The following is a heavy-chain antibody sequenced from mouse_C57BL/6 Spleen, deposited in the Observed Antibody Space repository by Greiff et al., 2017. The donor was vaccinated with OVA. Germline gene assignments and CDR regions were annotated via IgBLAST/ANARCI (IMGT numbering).Heavy chain of an antibody. Sequence: VQLKESGGGLVKPGGSLKLSCAASGFTFSDYGMHWVRQAPEKGLEWVAYISSGSSTIYYADTVKGRFTISRDNAKNTLFLQMTSLRSEDTAMYYCARDGYDGFAYWGQGTLVTVSA. V-gene: IGHV5-17*01. CDR3: ARDGYDGFAY. J-gene: IGHJ3*01. CDR2: ISSGSSTI. D-gene: IGHD2-2*01. CDR1: GFTFSDYG.